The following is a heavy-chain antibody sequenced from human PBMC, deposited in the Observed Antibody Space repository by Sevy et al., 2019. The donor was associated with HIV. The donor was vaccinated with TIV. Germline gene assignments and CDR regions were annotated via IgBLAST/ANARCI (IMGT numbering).Heavy chain of an antibody. V-gene: IGHV3-33*01. Sequence: GGSLRLSCKASGFIFSRYGVHWVRQAPGKGLEWVASIFNDGKTKYYGDPVKGRFTISRDDSKNTLYLQMDGLRAEDTAVYYCARESGSDWYLDSWGQGTLVTVSS. D-gene: IGHD2-21*02. CDR2: IFNDGKTK. CDR1: GFIFSRYG. J-gene: IGHJ4*02. CDR3: ARESGSDWYLDS.